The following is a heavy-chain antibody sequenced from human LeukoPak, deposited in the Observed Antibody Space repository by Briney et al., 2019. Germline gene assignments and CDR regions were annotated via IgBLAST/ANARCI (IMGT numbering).Heavy chain of an antibody. CDR2: IYYSGST. Sequence: PSETLSLTCTVSGGSISGSSYYWGWIRQPPGKGLEWIGSIYYSGSTYYNPSLKSRVTISVDTSKNHFSLKLYSVTAADTAVYYCARDWHYYDSSGYYYTHFDYWGQGTLVTVSS. CDR1: GGSISGSSYY. D-gene: IGHD3-22*01. V-gene: IGHV4-39*02. J-gene: IGHJ4*02. CDR3: ARDWHYYDSSGYYYTHFDY.